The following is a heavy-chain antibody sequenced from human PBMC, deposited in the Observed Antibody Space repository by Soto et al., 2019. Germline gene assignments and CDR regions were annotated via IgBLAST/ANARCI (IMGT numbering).Heavy chain of an antibody. Sequence: ASVKVSCKASGYTFTSYAMHWVRQAPGQRLEWMGWINAGNGNTKYSQKFQGRVTITRDTSASTAHMELSSLRSEDTAVYYCARDYYSSGWYGSYYYYGMDVWGQGTTVTVSS. V-gene: IGHV1-3*01. CDR3: ARDYYSSGWYGSYYYYGMDV. CDR1: GYTFTSYA. J-gene: IGHJ6*02. D-gene: IGHD6-19*01. CDR2: INAGNGNT.